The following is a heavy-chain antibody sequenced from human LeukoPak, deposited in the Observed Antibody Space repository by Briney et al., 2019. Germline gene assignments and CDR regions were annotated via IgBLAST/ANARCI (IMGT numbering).Heavy chain of an antibody. J-gene: IGHJ6*02. V-gene: IGHV4-4*02. CDR1: GGSISSSNW. CDR3: AREFDSSGYYSLYYHYGMDV. CDR2: IYHSGST. D-gene: IGHD3-22*01. Sequence: PSETLSLTCAVSGGSISSSNWWSWVRQPPGKGLEWIGEIYHSGSTNYNPSLKSRVTISVDKSKNQFSLKLSSVTAADTAVYYCAREFDSSGYYSLYYHYGMDVWGQGTTVTVSS.